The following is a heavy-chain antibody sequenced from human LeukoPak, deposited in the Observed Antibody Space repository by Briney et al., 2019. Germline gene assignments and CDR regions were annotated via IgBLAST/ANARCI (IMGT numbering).Heavy chain of an antibody. CDR3: IVFGDSNH. J-gene: IGHJ5*02. D-gene: IGHD4-17*01. Sequence: GSQRLSCAASGLTVSHNYVSWVRQAPGKGLEWVSAIHTSGDTCYADSVKGRFTISRDTSKNTLYLQINSLRVEDTAVYYCIVFGDSNHWGQGTLVTVSS. CDR1: GLTVSHNY. CDR2: IHTSGDT. V-gene: IGHV3-53*01.